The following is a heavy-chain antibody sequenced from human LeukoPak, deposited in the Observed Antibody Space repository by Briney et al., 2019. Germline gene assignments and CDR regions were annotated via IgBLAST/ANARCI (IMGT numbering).Heavy chain of an antibody. D-gene: IGHD3-10*01. V-gene: IGHV1-8*01. CDR2: MNPNSGNT. J-gene: IGHJ4*02. Sequence: ASVKVSCKASGYTFTSYDINWVRPATGQGLEWMGWMNPNSGNTGYAQKFQGRVTMTRNTSISTAYMELSSLRSEDTAVYYCARRVTMVRGVIGLVYWGQGTLVTVSS. CDR3: ARRVTMVRGVIGLVY. CDR1: GYTFTSYD.